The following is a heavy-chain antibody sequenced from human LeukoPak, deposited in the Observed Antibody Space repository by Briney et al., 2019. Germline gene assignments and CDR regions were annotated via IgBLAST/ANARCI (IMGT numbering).Heavy chain of an antibody. CDR3: ARMVGLVSDY. CDR2: TYYRSKWFS. Sequence: SQTLSLTCAISGDSVSSNSAAWNWIRQSPSRGLEWLGRTYYRSKWFSYYAASVRSRITINPDTSKNQFSLQLKSVAPEDTAAYYCARMVGLVSDYWGQGTRVTVSS. CDR1: GDSVSSNSAA. D-gene: IGHD3-10*01. V-gene: IGHV6-1*01. J-gene: IGHJ4*02.